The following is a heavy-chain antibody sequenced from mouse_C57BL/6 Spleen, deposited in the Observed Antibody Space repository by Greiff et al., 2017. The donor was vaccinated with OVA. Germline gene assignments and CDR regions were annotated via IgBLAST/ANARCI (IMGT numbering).Heavy chain of an antibody. CDR2: IDPANGNT. Sequence: EVQLQESVAELVRPGASVKLSCTASGFNIKNTYMHWVKQRPEQGLEWIGRIDPANGNTKYAPKFQGKATITAETSSNTAYLQLSSLTSEDTAIYYCASLYYYGSSPYYFDYWGQGTTLTVSS. CDR3: ASLYYYGSSPYYFDY. D-gene: IGHD1-1*01. CDR1: GFNIKNTY. V-gene: IGHV14-3*01. J-gene: IGHJ2*01.